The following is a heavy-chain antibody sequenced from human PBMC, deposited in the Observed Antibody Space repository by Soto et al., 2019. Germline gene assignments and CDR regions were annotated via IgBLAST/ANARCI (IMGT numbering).Heavy chain of an antibody. CDR2: IYYSGST. J-gene: IGHJ4*02. CDR1: AGSISSRGYY. Sequence: SETLPLTCTVSAGSISSRGYYCSWIRQHPGKGLEWIGYIYYSGSTYYNPSLKSRVTISVDTSKNQFSLKLSSVTAADTAVYYCARWPQLEPRFDYWGQGTLVTVSS. CDR3: ARWPQLEPRFDY. V-gene: IGHV4-31*03. D-gene: IGHD1-1*01.